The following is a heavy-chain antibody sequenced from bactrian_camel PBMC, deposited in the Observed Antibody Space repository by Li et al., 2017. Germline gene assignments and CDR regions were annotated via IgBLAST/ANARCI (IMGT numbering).Heavy chain of an antibody. D-gene: IGHD1*01. V-gene: IGHV3S6*01. CDR2: IEENGDT. Sequence: HVQLVESGGGEVQAGGSLRLACSASGFTTTTHCLAWFRHPPGQTREAIARIEENGDTNYENSVKGRFTISKDTAKITLYLQMNSLKPEDTAMYYCAAGRPDWRGYTKERSRYNYWGQGTQVTVS. J-gene: IGHJ4*01. CDR3: AAGRPDWRGYTKERSRYNY. CDR1: GFTTTTHC.